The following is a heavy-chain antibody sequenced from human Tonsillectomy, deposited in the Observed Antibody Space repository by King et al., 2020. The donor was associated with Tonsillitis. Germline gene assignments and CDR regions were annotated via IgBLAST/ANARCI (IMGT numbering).Heavy chain of an antibody. V-gene: IGHV3-74*01. Sequence: VQLVESGGGLVQPGGSLRLSCAASGFTFSSYWMHWVRQAPGKGLVWVSRINSDGSSTSYADSVKGRFTISRDNAKNTLYLQVNSRRAEDKAVFYCARDAYGSGSYTHFDYWGQGTLVTVSS. CDR2: INSDGSST. CDR1: GFTFSSYW. D-gene: IGHD3-10*01. CDR3: ARDAYGSGSYTHFDY. J-gene: IGHJ4*02.